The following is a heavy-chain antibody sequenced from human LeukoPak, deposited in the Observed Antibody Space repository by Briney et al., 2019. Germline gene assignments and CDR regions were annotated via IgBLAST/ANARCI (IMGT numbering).Heavy chain of an antibody. CDR2: IYTSGTT. D-gene: IGHD6-19*01. Sequence: SETLSLTCTVSGGSISNYYWNWIRQPAGKGLEWIGRIYTSGTTSYNPSLKSRVSMSVDTSKNQFSLKLSSVTAADTAVYYCARGKVVAGTPGQNSWDHWGQGTLVTVSS. CDR3: ARGKVVAGTPGQNSWDH. V-gene: IGHV4-4*07. CDR1: GGSISNYY. J-gene: IGHJ4*02.